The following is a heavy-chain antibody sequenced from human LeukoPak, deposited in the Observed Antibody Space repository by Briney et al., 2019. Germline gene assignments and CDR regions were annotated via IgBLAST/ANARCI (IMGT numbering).Heavy chain of an antibody. V-gene: IGHV1-24*01. CDR1: GCTLTELS. D-gene: IGHD4-23*01. CDR3: ATADGGSLIFDY. CDR2: FDPEDGET. J-gene: IGHJ4*02. Sequence: ASVKVSCKVSGCTLTELSMHWVRQAPGKGLEWMGGFDPEDGETIYAQKFQGRVTMTEDTSTDTAYMELSSLRSEDTAVYYCATADGGSLIFDYWGQGTLVTVSS.